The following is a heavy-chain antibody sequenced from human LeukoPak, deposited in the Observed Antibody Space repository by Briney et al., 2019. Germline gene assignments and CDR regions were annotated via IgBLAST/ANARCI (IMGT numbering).Heavy chain of an antibody. J-gene: IGHJ4*02. CDR1: GFTFSSYA. CDR3: AKDKPIDY. V-gene: IGHV3-23*01. D-gene: IGHD1-14*01. CDR2: ISGSGGST. Sequence: PGGSLRLSCAASGFTFSSYAMSWVRQAPGKGLEWVSAISGSGGSTYYTDSVKGRFTISRDNSKNSLYLQMNTLRTEDTAVYFCAKDKPIDYWGQGTLVTVSS.